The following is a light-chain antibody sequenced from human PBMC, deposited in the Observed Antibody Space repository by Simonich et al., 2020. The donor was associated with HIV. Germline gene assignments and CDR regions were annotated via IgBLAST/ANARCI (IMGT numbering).Light chain of an antibody. CDR3: SSYTSSSSVV. V-gene: IGLV2-14*01. Sequence: QSALTQPASVSWSPGQSITISCTGTSSDVGGYNYVSWYQQHPGKAPKLMVYDVSKRPSGVSNRFSVSKSGNTASLTISGLQAEDEADYYCSSYTSSSSVVFGGGTKLTIL. CDR2: DVS. J-gene: IGLJ2*01. CDR1: SSDVGGYNY.